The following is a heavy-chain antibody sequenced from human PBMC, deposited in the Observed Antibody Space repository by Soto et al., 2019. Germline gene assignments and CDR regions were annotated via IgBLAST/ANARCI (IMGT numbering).Heavy chain of an antibody. J-gene: IGHJ4*02. D-gene: IGHD1-26*01. CDR2: ISSSSGHI. CDR3: TRHWLATREFDY. CDR1: GFTFSSYS. V-gene: IGHV3-21*01. Sequence: PGGSLRLSCAASGFTFSSYSMNWVRQAPGKGLEWVSSISSSSGHIYYADSLKGRFTISRDNAKNSPYLQMNSLRAEDTAVYYCTRHWLATREFDYWGQGTLVTVST.